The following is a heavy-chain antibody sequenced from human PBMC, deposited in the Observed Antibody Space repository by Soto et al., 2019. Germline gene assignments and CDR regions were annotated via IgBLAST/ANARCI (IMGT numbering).Heavy chain of an antibody. CDR1: GIPFSSYA. Sequence: PGGSLRLSCAASGIPFSSYAMSWVRQAPGKGLVWVSRINSDGSSTSYADSVKGRFTISRDNAKNTLYLQMNSLRAEDTAVYYCARDPGITIFGVVLNGPFDYWGQGTLVTVSS. J-gene: IGHJ4*02. V-gene: IGHV3-74*01. CDR2: INSDGSST. D-gene: IGHD3-3*01. CDR3: ARDPGITIFGVVLNGPFDY.